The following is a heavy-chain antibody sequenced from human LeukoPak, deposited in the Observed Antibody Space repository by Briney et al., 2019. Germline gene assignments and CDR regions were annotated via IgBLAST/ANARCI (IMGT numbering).Heavy chain of an antibody. D-gene: IGHD6-13*01. CDR1: GGSISSSSYY. Sequence: SETLSLTCTVSGGSISSSSYYWSWIRQPPGKGLEWIGSIYYSGSTYYNPSLKSRVTISVDTSKNQFSLKLSSVTAADTAVYYCARQGGSSRAYFDYWGQATLVTVSS. J-gene: IGHJ4*02. V-gene: IGHV4-39*01. CDR2: IYYSGST. CDR3: ARQGGSSRAYFDY.